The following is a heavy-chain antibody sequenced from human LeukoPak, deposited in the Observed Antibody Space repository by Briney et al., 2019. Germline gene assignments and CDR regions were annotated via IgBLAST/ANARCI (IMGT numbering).Heavy chain of an antibody. Sequence: GGSLRLSCAASGDTISSYGMHWVRQAPGKGLEWVAVIWYDGSNKYYADSVKGRFTISRDNSKNTLYLQMNSLRAEDTAVYYWATLDGRGHSSSCSPLYNCGQGTLVTVSS. CDR1: GDTISSYG. CDR3: ATLDGRGHSSSCSPLYN. D-gene: IGHD6-6*01. V-gene: IGHV3-33*01. J-gene: IGHJ4*02. CDR2: IWYDGSNK.